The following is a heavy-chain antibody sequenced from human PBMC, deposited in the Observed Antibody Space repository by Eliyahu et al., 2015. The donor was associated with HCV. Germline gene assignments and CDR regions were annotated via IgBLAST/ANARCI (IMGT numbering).Heavy chain of an antibody. V-gene: IGHV4-39*01. CDR3: ARHGVGASRSLTY. CDR1: GGSISGSGYY. D-gene: IGHD1-26*01. CDR2: FHFSGGT. Sequence: QLQLQESGPGLVKPSETLSLTCTVSGGSISGSGYYWGWIRQSPGTGLEFLWGFHFSGGTHCNPSLKSRVTMSVDTSKNQFSLKLSSVTAADTAVYYCARHGVGASRSLTYWGQGTLVTVSS. J-gene: IGHJ4*02.